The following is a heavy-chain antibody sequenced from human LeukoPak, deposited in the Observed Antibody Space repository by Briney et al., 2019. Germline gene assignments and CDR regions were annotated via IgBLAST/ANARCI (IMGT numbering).Heavy chain of an antibody. CDR3: AKKGATTGDFDY. V-gene: IGHV3-23*01. Sequence: GGSLRLSCAASGFTFSNFLMTWVRRAPGKGPEWVSAISGSGGDTYYADSVKGRFTISRDNSKNTLYLQMNSLRAEDTAVYYCAKKGATTGDFDYWGQGTLVTVSS. CDR2: ISGSGGDT. J-gene: IGHJ4*02. D-gene: IGHD1-26*01. CDR1: GFTFSNFL.